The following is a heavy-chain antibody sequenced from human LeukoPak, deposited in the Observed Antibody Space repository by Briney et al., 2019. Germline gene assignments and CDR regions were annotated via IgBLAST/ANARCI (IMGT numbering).Heavy chain of an antibody. CDR3: ARGAGYSYGYGDY. CDR2: ISSSSSYI. J-gene: IGHJ4*02. Sequence: GGSLRLSCSASGFTFSSYSMNLVRQAPGKGLEWVSSISSSSSYIYYADSVKGRFTIARDNAKNSLYLQMNSLIAEDTAVYYCARGAGYSYGYGDYWGQGTLATVSS. D-gene: IGHD5-18*01. V-gene: IGHV3-21*01. CDR1: GFTFSSYS.